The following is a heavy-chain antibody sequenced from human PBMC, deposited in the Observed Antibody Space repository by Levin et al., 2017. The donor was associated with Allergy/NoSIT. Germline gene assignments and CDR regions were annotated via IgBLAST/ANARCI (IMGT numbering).Heavy chain of an antibody. CDR2: IYSDGST. CDR3: ARGERGSGSYYLLGFYYYYGMDV. J-gene: IGHJ6*02. D-gene: IGHD3-10*01. CDR1: GFIVSSKY. V-gene: IGHV3-53*01. Sequence: GGSLRLSCAASGFIVSSKYMNWVRQAPGKGLEWVSIIYSDGSTYYADSVKGRFTISRDDLRNTVYLHMNSLRAEDTAVYYCARGERGSGSYYLLGFYYYYGMDVWGQGTTVTVSS.